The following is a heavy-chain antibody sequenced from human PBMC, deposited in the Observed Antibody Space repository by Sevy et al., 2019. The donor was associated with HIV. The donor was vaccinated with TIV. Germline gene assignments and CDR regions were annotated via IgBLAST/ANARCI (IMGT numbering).Heavy chain of an antibody. Sequence: GGSLRLSCAASGFTFSYFSMHWVRQAPGKGLEWVATISFDATNKHYPDSVKGRFTISRDNFQNSLFLQMDSLRPEDTAVYYCALERLSSDVAEYFQNWGQGTLVTVSS. D-gene: IGHD1-1*01. CDR3: ALERLSSDVAEYFQN. CDR2: ISFDATNK. J-gene: IGHJ1*01. V-gene: IGHV3-30-3*01. CDR1: GFTFSYFS.